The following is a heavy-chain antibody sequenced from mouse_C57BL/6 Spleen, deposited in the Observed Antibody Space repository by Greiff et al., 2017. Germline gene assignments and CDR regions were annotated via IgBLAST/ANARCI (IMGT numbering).Heavy chain of an antibody. Sequence: QVQLQQPGAELVKPGASVKMSCKASGYTFTSYWLTWVKQRPGQGLAWIGEISPSSGSTNYNEKFKGKATLTVDSSSSTAYMQLSSLTSDDSAVYYCARTAYYSFAYWGQGTLVTVSA. CDR2: ISPSSGST. CDR3: ARTAYYSFAY. CDR1: GYTFTSYW. V-gene: IGHV1-55*01. D-gene: IGHD2-12*01. J-gene: IGHJ3*01.